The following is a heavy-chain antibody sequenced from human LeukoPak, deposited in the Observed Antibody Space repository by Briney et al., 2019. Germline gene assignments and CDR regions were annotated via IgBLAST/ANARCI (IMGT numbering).Heavy chain of an antibody. CDR2: ISSSSSYI. D-gene: IGHD1-26*01. CDR3: ARVGATNENYFDY. Sequence: PGGSPRLSCAASGFTFSSYSMNWVRQAPGKGLEWVSSISSSSSYIYYADSVKGRFTISRDNAKNSLYLQMNSLRAEDTAVYYCARVGATNENYFDYWGQGTLVTVYS. V-gene: IGHV3-21*01. J-gene: IGHJ4*02. CDR1: GFTFSSYS.